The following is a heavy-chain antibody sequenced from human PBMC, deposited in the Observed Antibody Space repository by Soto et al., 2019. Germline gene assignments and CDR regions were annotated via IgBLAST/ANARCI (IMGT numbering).Heavy chain of an antibody. J-gene: IGHJ5*02. CDR3: ARDWDSSGLLDP. CDR1: GASITTYY. V-gene: IGHV4-59*01. Sequence: SETLSLTCSASGASITTYYWSWIRQPPGKGLEWIGSISYSGSTKYNPSLESRVMISLDTSKNQFSLRLTSVTAADTALYYCARDWDSSGLLDPCGQGARVTVYS. CDR2: ISYSGST. D-gene: IGHD3-10*01.